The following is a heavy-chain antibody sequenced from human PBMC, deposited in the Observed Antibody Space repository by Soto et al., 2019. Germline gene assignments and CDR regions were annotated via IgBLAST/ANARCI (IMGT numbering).Heavy chain of an antibody. CDR2: MSFDGSYK. Sequence: QEQLVESGGGAVQPGRSLRLSCTASGFSFSSYDMHWVRQAPGEGLEWVSAMSFDGSYKHYADSVKGRFTISRDNSENTLYLQMNGLRPEDTAVYFCARGMIRGVVYYGVEVWGQGTPVTVS. D-gene: IGHD3-10*01. CDR1: GFSFSSYD. J-gene: IGHJ6*02. V-gene: IGHV3-30*03. CDR3: ARGMIRGVVYYGVEV.